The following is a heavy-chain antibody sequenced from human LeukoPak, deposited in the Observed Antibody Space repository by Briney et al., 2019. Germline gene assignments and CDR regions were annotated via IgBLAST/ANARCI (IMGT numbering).Heavy chain of an antibody. CDR2: ISGSSGST. CDR3: AKHAGYSGYDSPQY. CDR1: GFTFNSYA. D-gene: IGHD5-12*01. J-gene: IGHJ4*02. V-gene: IGHV3-23*01. Sequence: GGSLRLSCAASGFTFNSYAMSWVRQAPGKGLEWVSGISGSSGSTYYADSAKGRFTSSRDNSKNTLYLQMNSLRAEDTAIYYCAKHAGYSGYDSPQYWGQGTLVTVSS.